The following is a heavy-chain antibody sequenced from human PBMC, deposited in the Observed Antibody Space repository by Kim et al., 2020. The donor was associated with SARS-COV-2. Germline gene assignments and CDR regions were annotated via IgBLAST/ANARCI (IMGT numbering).Heavy chain of an antibody. V-gene: IGHV3-21*01. CDR3: ARDLVPHYDSSGYYYYYYGMDV. CDR1: GFTFSSYS. Sequence: GGSLRLSCAASGFTFSSYSMNWVRQAPGKGLEWVSSISSSSSYIYYADSVKGRFTISRDNAKNSLYLQMNSLRAEDTAVYYCARDLVPHYDSSGYYYYYYGMDVWGQGTTVTVSS. CDR2: ISSSSSYI. J-gene: IGHJ6*02. D-gene: IGHD3-22*01.